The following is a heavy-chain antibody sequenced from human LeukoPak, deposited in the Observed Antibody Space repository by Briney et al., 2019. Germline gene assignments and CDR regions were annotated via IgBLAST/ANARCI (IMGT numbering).Heavy chain of an antibody. Sequence: PGGSLRLSCAASGFTFSSYAMSWVRQAPGKGREWVSAISGSGGSTYYADSVKGRFTISRDNSKNTLYLQMNSLRAEDTAVYYCAKDGPPYTLRYFDWGPYNWFDPWGQGTLVTVSS. CDR2: ISGSGGST. V-gene: IGHV3-23*01. D-gene: IGHD3-9*01. CDR1: GFTFSSYA. CDR3: AKDGPPYTLRYFDWGPYNWFDP. J-gene: IGHJ5*02.